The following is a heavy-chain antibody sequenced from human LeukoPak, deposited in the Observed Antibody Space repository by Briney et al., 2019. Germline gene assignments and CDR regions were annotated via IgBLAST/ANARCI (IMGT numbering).Heavy chain of an antibody. J-gene: IGHJ5*02. V-gene: IGHV1-69*13. Sequence: SVKVSCKASGGTFSSYAISWVRQAPGQGLEWMGGIIPIFGTANYAQKFQGRVTITADESTSTAYMELSSLRSEDTAVYYCARGARSGLTNWFDPWGQGTLVTVSS. CDR2: IIPIFGTA. CDR1: GGTFSSYA. D-gene: IGHD5-12*01. CDR3: ARGARSGLTNWFDP.